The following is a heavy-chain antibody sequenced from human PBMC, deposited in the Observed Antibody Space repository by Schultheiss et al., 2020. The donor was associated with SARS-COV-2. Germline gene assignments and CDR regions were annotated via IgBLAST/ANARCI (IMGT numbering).Heavy chain of an antibody. CDR2: IYYSGST. CDR1: GGSISSGGYY. Sequence: SETLSLTCTVSGGSISSGGYYWSWIRQPPGKGLEWIGYIYYSGSTYYNPSLKSRVTMSVDTSKNQFSLKLSSVTAADTAVYYCARGPRLRYYYYGMDVWGQGTTVTVSS. CDR3: ARGPRLRYYYYGMDV. J-gene: IGHJ6*02. V-gene: IGHV4-31*03.